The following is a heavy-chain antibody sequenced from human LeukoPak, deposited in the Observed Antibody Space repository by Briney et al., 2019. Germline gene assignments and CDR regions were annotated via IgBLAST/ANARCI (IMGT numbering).Heavy chain of an antibody. V-gene: IGHV3-23*01. J-gene: IGHJ4*02. CDR1: GFTFSSYA. CDR3: AKAKSPQWLASPFDY. Sequence: GGSLRLSCAASGFTFSSYAMSWVRQAPGKGLEWVSAISGSGGSTYYADSVKGRFTISRDNSKNTLYLQMNSLRAEDTAVYYCAKAKSPQWLASPFDYWGQGTLVTVSS. D-gene: IGHD6-19*01. CDR2: ISGSGGST.